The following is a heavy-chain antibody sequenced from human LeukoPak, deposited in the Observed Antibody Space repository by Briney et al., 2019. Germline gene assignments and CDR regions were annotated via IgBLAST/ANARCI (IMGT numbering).Heavy chain of an antibody. CDR1: GGSFSGYY. D-gene: IGHD3-10*01. Sequence: SETLSLTCAVYGGSFSGYYWSWIRQPPGKGLEWIGEINHSGSTNYNPSLKSRVTISVDTSKNQFSLKLSSVTAADTAVYYCARGSGPPWRSRSGSYHPSVGFDYWGQGTLVTVSS. V-gene: IGHV4-34*01. CDR2: INHSGST. J-gene: IGHJ4*02. CDR3: ARGSGPPWRSRSGSYHPSVGFDY.